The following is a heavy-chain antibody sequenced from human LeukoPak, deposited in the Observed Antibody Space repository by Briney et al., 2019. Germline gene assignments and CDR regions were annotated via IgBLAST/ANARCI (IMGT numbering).Heavy chain of an antibody. V-gene: IGHV4-38-2*02. CDR1: GYSISSGYY. CDR2: IYHSGST. J-gene: IGHJ5*02. D-gene: IGHD6-13*01. CDR3: ARSYASSWYWNWFDP. Sequence: SETLSLTCTVSGYSISSGYYWGWIRQPPGKGLEWIGSIYHSGSTNYNPSLKSRVTISVDTSKNQFSLKLSSVTAADTAVYYCARSYASSWYWNWFDPWGQGTLVTVSS.